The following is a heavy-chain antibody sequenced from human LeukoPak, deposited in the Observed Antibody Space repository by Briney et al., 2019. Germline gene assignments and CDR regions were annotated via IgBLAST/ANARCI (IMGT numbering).Heavy chain of an antibody. J-gene: IGHJ6*03. CDR1: GFTVSSNY. CDR3: ARALYYYGSGGSGYSYMDV. V-gene: IGHV3-7*01. D-gene: IGHD3-10*01. Sequence: GGSLRLSCAASGFTVSSNYMSWVRQAPGKGLEWVANIKQDGSEKYYVDSVKGRFTISRDNAKNSLYLQMNSLRAEDTAVYYCARALYYYGSGGSGYSYMDVWGKGTTVTVSS. CDR2: IKQDGSEK.